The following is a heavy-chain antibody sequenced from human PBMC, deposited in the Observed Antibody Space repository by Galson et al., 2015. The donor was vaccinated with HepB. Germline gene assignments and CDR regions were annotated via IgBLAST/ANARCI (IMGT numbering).Heavy chain of an antibody. CDR3: VKDRERGIQLWFHWRFADY. CDR2: IGGDGASS. J-gene: IGHJ4*02. Sequence: SLRLSCATSGFTFSAFAMRWVRQAPVKGLECVSGIGGDGASSHYADSVKGRSTISRDNSKNTLYLELHSLTPDDTAVYYCVKDRERGIQLWFHWRFADYWGQGTPVTVSS. D-gene: IGHD5-18*01. CDR1: GFTFSAFA. V-gene: IGHV3-64D*06.